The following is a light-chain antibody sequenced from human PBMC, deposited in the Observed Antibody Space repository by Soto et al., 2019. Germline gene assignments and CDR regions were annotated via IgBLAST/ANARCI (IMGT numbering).Light chain of an antibody. Sequence: QAVVTQPPSVSAAPGQKVTISCSGSSSNIGNNYVSWYQQLPGTAPKLLIYDNNKRPSGIPDRFSGSKSGTSATLGITGLQTGDEADYYCGTWDSSLSASASVVFGGGTKLTV. V-gene: IGLV1-51*01. CDR2: DNN. CDR3: GTWDSSLSASASVV. CDR1: SSNIGNNY. J-gene: IGLJ2*01.